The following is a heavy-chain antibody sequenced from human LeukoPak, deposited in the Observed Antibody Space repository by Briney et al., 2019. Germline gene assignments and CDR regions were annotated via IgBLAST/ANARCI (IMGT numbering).Heavy chain of an antibody. CDR1: GFTFSSYA. CDR3: AKDLTIFGRGYYYMDV. V-gene: IGHV3-23*01. D-gene: IGHD3-3*01. Sequence: GGPLRLSCAACGFTFSSYAMSWLRQAPGKGLEWVSAISGSGGSTYYADSVKGRFTISRDNSKNTLYLQMNSLRAEDTAVYYCAKDLTIFGRGYYYMDVWGKGTTVTVSS. CDR2: ISGSGGST. J-gene: IGHJ6*03.